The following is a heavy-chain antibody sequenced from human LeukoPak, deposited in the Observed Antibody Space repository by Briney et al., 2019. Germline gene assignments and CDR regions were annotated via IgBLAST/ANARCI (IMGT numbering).Heavy chain of an antibody. CDR2: ISAYNGNT. CDR3: ARHFAGDYYDSSATSDAFDI. Sequence: ASVKVSCKASGYTFTSYGISWVRQAPGQGLEWMGWISAYNGNTNYAQKLQGRVTMTTDTSTSTDYMELRSLRSDDTAVYYCARHFAGDYYDSSATSDAFDIWGQGTMVTVSS. V-gene: IGHV1-18*01. J-gene: IGHJ3*02. CDR1: GYTFTSYG. D-gene: IGHD3-22*01.